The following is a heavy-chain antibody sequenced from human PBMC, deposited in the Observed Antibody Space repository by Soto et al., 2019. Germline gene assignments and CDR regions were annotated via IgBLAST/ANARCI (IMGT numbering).Heavy chain of an antibody. CDR3: ASPYYYDSSGYGPFDY. Sequence: GGSLRLSCAASGFTFSSYGMHWVRQAPGKGLEWVAVISYDGSNKYYVDSVKGRFTISRDNSKNTLYLQMNSLRAEDTAVYYCASPYYYDSSGYGPFDYWGQGTLVTVSS. CDR2: ISYDGSNK. D-gene: IGHD3-22*01. V-gene: IGHV3-30*03. CDR1: GFTFSSYG. J-gene: IGHJ4*02.